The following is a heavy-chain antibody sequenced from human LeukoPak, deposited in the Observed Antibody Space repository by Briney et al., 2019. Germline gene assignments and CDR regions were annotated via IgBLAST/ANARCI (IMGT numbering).Heavy chain of an antibody. Sequence: GGSLRLSCAASGFTVSSNYMSWVRQAPGKGLEWVSVIYSGGSTYYADSVKGRFTISRDNSKNTLYLQMNSLRAEDTAVYYCAKDPGDYDFWSGYYSGYFQHWGQGTLVTVSS. CDR2: IYSGGST. CDR3: AKDPGDYDFWSGYYSGYFQH. V-gene: IGHV3-66*01. J-gene: IGHJ1*01. CDR1: GFTVSSNY. D-gene: IGHD3-3*01.